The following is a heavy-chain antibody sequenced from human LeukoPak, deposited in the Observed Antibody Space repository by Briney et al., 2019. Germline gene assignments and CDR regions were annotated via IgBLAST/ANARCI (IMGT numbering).Heavy chain of an antibody. J-gene: IGHJ5*02. CDR1: GGSFSGYY. D-gene: IGHD3-9*01. CDR3: ARRDRTYYDILTP. V-gene: IGHV4-34*01. Sequence: ASETLSLTCAVYGGSFSGYYWSWIRQPPGKGLEWIGEINHSGSTDSNPSLKSRVTISVHTSKNQFSLKLTSVTAADTAVYYCARRDRTYYDILTPWGQGTLVTVSS. CDR2: INHSGST.